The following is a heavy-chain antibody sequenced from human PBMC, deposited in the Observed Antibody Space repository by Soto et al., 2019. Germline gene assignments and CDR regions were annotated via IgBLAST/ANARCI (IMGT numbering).Heavy chain of an antibody. Sequence: GGSLRLSCAASGFTFSSYSMNWVRQAPGKGLEWVSYISSSSTIYYADSVKGRFTISRDNAKNSLYLQMNSLRDEDTAVYYCAIIDRGYSYGYYYYYGMDVWGQGTTVTVSS. CDR1: GFTFSSYS. V-gene: IGHV3-48*02. J-gene: IGHJ6*02. CDR3: AIIDRGYSYGYYYYYGMDV. CDR2: ISSSSTI. D-gene: IGHD5-18*01.